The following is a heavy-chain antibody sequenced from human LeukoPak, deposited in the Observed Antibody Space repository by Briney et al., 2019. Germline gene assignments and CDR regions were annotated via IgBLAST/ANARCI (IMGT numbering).Heavy chain of an antibody. CDR1: GGSISSGGYS. D-gene: IGHD5-12*01. Sequence: SQTLSLTCAVSGGSISSGGYSWSWIRQPPRKGLEWIGYIYHNGNTYYNPSLKSRVTISVDRSKNQFSLKLSSVTAADTAVYYCASTATRRAKAFDIWGQGTMVTVSS. J-gene: IGHJ3*02. CDR3: ASTATRRAKAFDI. CDR2: IYHNGNT. V-gene: IGHV4-30-2*01.